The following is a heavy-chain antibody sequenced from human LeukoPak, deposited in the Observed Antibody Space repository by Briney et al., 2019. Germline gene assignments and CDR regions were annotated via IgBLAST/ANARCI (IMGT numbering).Heavy chain of an antibody. V-gene: IGHV1-46*01. CDR1: GYTFTSYY. D-gene: IGHD2-2*01. CDR3: ARHPSPQLHHFDC. Sequence: GASVKVSCKASGYTFTSYYMHWVRQAPGQGLEWMGIINPSGDSTSYEQRFQGRLTMTRDTSTNTVYMELSSLRSEDTAVHYCARHPSPQLHHFDCWGQGTLVTVSS. CDR2: INPSGDST. J-gene: IGHJ4*02.